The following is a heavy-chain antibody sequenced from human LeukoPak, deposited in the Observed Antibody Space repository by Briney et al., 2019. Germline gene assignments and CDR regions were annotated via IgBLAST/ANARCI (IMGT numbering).Heavy chain of an antibody. CDR2: ISGSGGST. Sequence: AGGSLRLSCAASGFTFSSYGMSWVRQAPGKGLEWVSAISGSGGSTYYADSVKGRFTISRDSSKNMVYLQMNSLRAEDTAVYYCARDPYSGTYGDTYYYYMDVWGKGTTVTISS. CDR3: ARDPYSGTYGDTYYYYMDV. J-gene: IGHJ6*03. CDR1: GFTFSSYG. D-gene: IGHD1-26*01. V-gene: IGHV3-23*01.